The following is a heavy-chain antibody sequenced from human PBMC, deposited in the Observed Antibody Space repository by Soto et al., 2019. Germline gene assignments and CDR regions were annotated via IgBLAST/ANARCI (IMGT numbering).Heavy chain of an antibody. Sequence: GGSLRLSCAASGFTFSSYAMHWVRQAPGKGLEWVAVISYDGSNKYYADSVKGRFTISRDNSKNTLYLQMNSLRAEDTAVYYCARGRGGVTYGMDVWGQGTTVTVSS. V-gene: IGHV3-30-3*01. J-gene: IGHJ6*02. CDR2: ISYDGSNK. CDR1: GFTFSSYA. D-gene: IGHD2-8*02. CDR3: ARGRGGVTYGMDV.